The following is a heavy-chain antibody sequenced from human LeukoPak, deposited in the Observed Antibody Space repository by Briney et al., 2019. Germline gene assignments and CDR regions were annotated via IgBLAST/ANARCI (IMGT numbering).Heavy chain of an antibody. CDR1: GFTFSSYG. CDR2: ISGSGGST. V-gene: IGHV3-23*01. Sequence: GGSLRLSCAASGFTFSSYGMSWVRQAPGKGLEWVSAISGSGGSTYYADSVKGRFTISRDNSKNTLYLQMNSLRAEDTAVYYCAKGGYCSSTSCYATDYWGQGTLVTVSS. CDR3: AKGGYCSSTSCYATDY. J-gene: IGHJ4*02. D-gene: IGHD2-2*01.